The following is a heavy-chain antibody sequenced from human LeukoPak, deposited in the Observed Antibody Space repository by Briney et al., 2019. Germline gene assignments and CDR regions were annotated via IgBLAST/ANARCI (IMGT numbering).Heavy chain of an antibody. CDR1: GGTFSSYA. Sequence: SVKVSCKASGGTFSSYAISWVRQVPGQGLEWMGGIIPIFGTANYAQKFQGRVTITADESTSTAYMELSSLRSEDTAVYYCARDAGLAYCGGDCYDREFYFDYWGQGTLVTVSS. V-gene: IGHV1-69*01. D-gene: IGHD2-21*02. CDR3: ARDAGLAYCGGDCYDREFYFDY. J-gene: IGHJ4*02. CDR2: IIPIFGTA.